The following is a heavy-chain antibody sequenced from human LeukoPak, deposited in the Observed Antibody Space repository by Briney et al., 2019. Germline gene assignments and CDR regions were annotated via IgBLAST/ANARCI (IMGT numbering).Heavy chain of an antibody. Sequence: ASVTVSCKVSGYTFTIYYMHWVRRAPGQGLEWMGIINPSGGSTNYAQKFKGRFTMTRDTSTSTVYMELSSLRSEDTAVYYCARDDNRYFDPSYYFDYWGQGTLVTVSS. J-gene: IGHJ4*02. V-gene: IGHV1-46*01. CDR2: INPSGGST. CDR3: ARDDNRYFDPSYYFDY. D-gene: IGHD3-9*01. CDR1: GYTFTIYY.